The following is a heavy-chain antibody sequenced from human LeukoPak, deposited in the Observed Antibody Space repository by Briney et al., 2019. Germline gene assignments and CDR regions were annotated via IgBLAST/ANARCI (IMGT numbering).Heavy chain of an antibody. CDR2: ISGSGGST. D-gene: IGHD3-10*01. Sequence: GGSLRLSCAASGFTFSSYARSWVRQAPGKGLEWVSAISGSGGSTYYADSVKGRFTISRDNSKNTLYLQMNSLRAEDTAVYYCAKDRKRGNYFDYWGQGTLVTVSS. V-gene: IGHV3-23*01. CDR1: GFTFSSYA. CDR3: AKDRKRGNYFDY. J-gene: IGHJ4*02.